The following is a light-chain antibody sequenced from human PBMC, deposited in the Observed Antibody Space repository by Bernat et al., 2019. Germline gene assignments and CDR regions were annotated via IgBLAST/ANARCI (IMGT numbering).Light chain of an antibody. J-gene: IGKJ2*01. Sequence: DIQMTQSPSTLSASVGDRVTITCRASQSISSWLAWYQQRPGKAPKVLIYQASSLESGVPSRFSGSGSGTAFTLTINSLQPDDFATYYCQQYNSYPYTFGQGTKLEIK. CDR2: QAS. CDR1: QSISSW. CDR3: QQYNSYPYT. V-gene: IGKV1-5*03.